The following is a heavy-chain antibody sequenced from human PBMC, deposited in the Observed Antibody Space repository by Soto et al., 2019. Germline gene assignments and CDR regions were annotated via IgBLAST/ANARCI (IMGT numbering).Heavy chain of an antibody. Sequence: GESLKISCKGSGYSFTSYWIGWVRQMPGKGLELMGIIYPGDSDTRYSPSFQGQVTISADKPISTAYLQWSSLKAPDTAMYYCARTAAAGKYYYGMDVWGQGTTVTVSS. J-gene: IGHJ6*02. CDR1: GYSFTSYW. CDR3: ARTAAAGKYYYGMDV. V-gene: IGHV5-51*04. D-gene: IGHD6-13*01. CDR2: IYPGDSDT.